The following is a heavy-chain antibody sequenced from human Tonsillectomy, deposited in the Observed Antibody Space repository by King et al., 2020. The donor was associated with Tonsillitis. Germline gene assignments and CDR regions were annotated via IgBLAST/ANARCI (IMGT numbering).Heavy chain of an antibody. Sequence: VQLVESGAEVKKPGASVKVSCKASGYTFTRHYMHWVRQAPGQGLEWMGMINPTGGTTSYAQKLQGRVTMTRDTSTSTVYMEMSSLTSEDTAVYYCARARSMECELLPPVPGGFDLWGQGTMVTVSS. CDR1: GYTFTRHY. D-gene: IGHD1-26*01. V-gene: IGHV1-46*03. CDR3: ARARSMECELLPPVPGGFDL. J-gene: IGHJ3*01. CDR2: INPTGGTT.